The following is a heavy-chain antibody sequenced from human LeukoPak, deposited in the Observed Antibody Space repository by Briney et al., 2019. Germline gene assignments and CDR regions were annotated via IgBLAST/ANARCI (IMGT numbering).Heavy chain of an antibody. CDR2: FDPEDGET. Sequence: ASVKVSCKVSGHTLTELSMHWVRQAPGKGLEWMGGFDPEDGETIYAQKFQGRVTMTEDTSTDTAYMELSSLRSEDTAVYYCATDIAPYNWNGDAFDIWGQGTMVTVSS. CDR3: ATDIAPYNWNGDAFDI. D-gene: IGHD1-20*01. CDR1: GHTLTELS. V-gene: IGHV1-24*01. J-gene: IGHJ3*02.